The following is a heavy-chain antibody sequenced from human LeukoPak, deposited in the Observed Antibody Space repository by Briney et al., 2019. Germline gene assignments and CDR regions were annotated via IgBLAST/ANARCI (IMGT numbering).Heavy chain of an antibody. V-gene: IGHV1-8*03. CDR3: ARLDQVYCSSTSCYLSAFDI. CDR1: GHTFTSYD. Sequence: ASVKVSCKASGHTFTSYDINWVRQATGQGLERMGWMNPNSGNTGYAQKFQGRVTITRNTSISTAYMELSSLRSEDTAVYYCARLDQVYCSSTSCYLSAFDIWGQGTMVTVSS. CDR2: MNPNSGNT. J-gene: IGHJ3*02. D-gene: IGHD2-2*01.